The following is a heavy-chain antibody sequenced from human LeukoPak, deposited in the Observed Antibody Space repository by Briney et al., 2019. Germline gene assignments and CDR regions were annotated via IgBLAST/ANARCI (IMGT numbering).Heavy chain of an antibody. Sequence: GGSLRLSCAASGLIFSSYGMHWVRQAPGKGLEWVAFIRNDGSIKSYADSVKGRFTISRDNSKNTLYLQMNTLRTEDTAVYYCATHALHWGQGTLVIVSS. CDR1: GLIFSSYG. V-gene: IGHV3-30*02. CDR3: ATHALH. J-gene: IGHJ4*02. CDR2: IRNDGSIK.